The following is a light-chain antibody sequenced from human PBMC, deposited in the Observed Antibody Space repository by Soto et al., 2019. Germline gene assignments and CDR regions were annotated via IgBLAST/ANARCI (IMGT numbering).Light chain of an antibody. J-gene: IGLJ1*01. V-gene: IGLV2-14*03. CDR2: DVT. Sequence: QSVLTQPASGSGSPGQSITISCTGASSDVGGYNYVYWYQQHPGKVPKLMIYDVTTPPSGVSNRFSGSKSGNTASLTISGLQAEAEAHYYCNSYTSSSTSVFGNGTKVTVL. CDR1: SSDVGGYNY. CDR3: NSYTSSSTSV.